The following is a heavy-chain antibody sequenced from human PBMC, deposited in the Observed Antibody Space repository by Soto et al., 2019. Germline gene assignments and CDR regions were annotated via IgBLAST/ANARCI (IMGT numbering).Heavy chain of an antibody. Sequence: EVQLLESGGGLVQPGGSLRLSCAASGFTFSSYAMSWVRQAPGKGLEWVSAISGSGGSTYYAYSVKGRFTISRDNSKNTLYLQMNSLRAEDTAVYYCASIPRGYSYGPFDYWGQGTLVTVSS. D-gene: IGHD5-18*01. V-gene: IGHV3-23*01. J-gene: IGHJ4*02. CDR1: GFTFSSYA. CDR3: ASIPRGYSYGPFDY. CDR2: ISGSGGST.